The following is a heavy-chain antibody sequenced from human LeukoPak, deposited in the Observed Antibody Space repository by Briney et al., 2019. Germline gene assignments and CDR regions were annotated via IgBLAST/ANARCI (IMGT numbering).Heavy chain of an antibody. CDR2: IKQDGRAK. D-gene: IGHD3-22*01. J-gene: IGHJ4*02. Sequence: PGGSLRLSCAASGFTFNSYSMNWVRQAPGKGLEWVANIKQDGRAKYYVGSVKGRFTISRDNAKSSLYLQMNSLRVEDTAVYYCATSYASSGNDWGQGTLVTVSS. V-gene: IGHV3-7*01. CDR3: ATSYASSGND. CDR1: GFTFNSYS.